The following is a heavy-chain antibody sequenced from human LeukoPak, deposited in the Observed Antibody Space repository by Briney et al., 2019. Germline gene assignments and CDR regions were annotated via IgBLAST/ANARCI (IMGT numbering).Heavy chain of an antibody. CDR3: ARGWELLHFDY. CDR1: GGSISSGSYY. J-gene: IGHJ4*02. CDR2: IYTSGST. V-gene: IGHV4-61*02. Sequence: SQTLSLTCTVSGGSISSGSYYWSWLRQPAGKGLEWIGRIYTSGSTNYNPSLKSRVTISVDTSKNQFSLKLSSVTAADTAVYYCARGWELLHFDYWGQGTLVTVSS. D-gene: IGHD1-26*01.